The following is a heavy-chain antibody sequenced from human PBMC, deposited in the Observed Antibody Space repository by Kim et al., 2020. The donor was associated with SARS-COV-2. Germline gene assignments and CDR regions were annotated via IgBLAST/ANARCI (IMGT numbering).Heavy chain of an antibody. Sequence: LKSRVTISVDTSKNQFSLKLSSVTAADTAVYYCARVTIFGGGYYYYYMDVWGKGTTVTVSS. J-gene: IGHJ6*03. V-gene: IGHV4-34*01. D-gene: IGHD3-3*01. CDR3: ARVTIFGGGYYYYYMDV.